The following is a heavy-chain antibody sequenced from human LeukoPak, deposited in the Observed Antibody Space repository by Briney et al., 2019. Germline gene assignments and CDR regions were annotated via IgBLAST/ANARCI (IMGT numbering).Heavy chain of an antibody. J-gene: IGHJ4*02. CDR3: AREGVVVVAATRFLFDY. CDR2: ISYDGSNK. Sequence: GRSLRLSCAASGFTFSSYAMHWVRQAPGKGLEWVAVISYDGSNKYYADSVKGRFTISRDNSKNTLYLQMNSLRAEDTAVYYCAREGVVVVAATRFLFDYWGQGTLVTVSS. D-gene: IGHD2-15*01. V-gene: IGHV3-30*04. CDR1: GFTFSSYA.